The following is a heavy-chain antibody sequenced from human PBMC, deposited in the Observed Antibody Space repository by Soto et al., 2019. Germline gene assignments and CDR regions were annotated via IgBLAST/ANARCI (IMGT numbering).Heavy chain of an antibody. CDR2: IIPIFGTA. V-gene: IGHV1-69*13. J-gene: IGHJ6*02. D-gene: IGHD5-18*01. CDR1: GGTFSSYA. CDR3: ASVDTATYGMDV. Sequence: VASVKVSCKASGGTFSSYAISWVRQAPGQGLEWMGGIIPIFGTANYAQKFQGRVTITADESTSTAYMELSSLRSEDTAVYYCASVDTATYGMDVWGQGTTVTVSS.